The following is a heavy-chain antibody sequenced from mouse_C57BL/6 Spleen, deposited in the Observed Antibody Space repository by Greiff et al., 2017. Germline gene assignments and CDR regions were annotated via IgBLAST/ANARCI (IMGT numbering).Heavy chain of an antibody. CDR1: GYTFTSYW. J-gene: IGHJ3*01. CDR3: ARWGGDDGDFAY. D-gene: IGHD2-13*01. V-gene: IGHV1-55*01. Sequence: QVQLQQPGAELVKPGASVKMSCKASGYTFTSYWITWVKQRPGQGLEWIGDIYPGSGSTNYNEKFKSKATLTVDTSSSTAYMQLSSLTSEDSAVYYCARWGGDDGDFAYWGQGALVTVAA. CDR2: IYPGSGST.